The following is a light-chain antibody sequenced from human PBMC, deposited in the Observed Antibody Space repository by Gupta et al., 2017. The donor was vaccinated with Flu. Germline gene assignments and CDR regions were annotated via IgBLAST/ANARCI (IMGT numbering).Light chain of an antibody. CDR1: NSNSGNDY. Sequence: QSVLTQPPSASRTPGQRVTIACSGSNSNSGNDYIYWYQHRPETTPKLLIYRSDQRPSGVPDRFSGSKSAASASLAISGLRSEDEANYDCAEWDDNLRGVVFGGGTTLTVL. V-gene: IGLV1-47*01. CDR3: AEWDDNLRGVV. CDR2: RSD. J-gene: IGLJ3*02.